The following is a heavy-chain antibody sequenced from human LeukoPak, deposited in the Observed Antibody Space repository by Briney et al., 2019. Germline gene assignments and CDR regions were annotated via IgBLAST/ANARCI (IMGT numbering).Heavy chain of an antibody. D-gene: IGHD2-2*02. V-gene: IGHV1-18*01. J-gene: IGHJ6*02. CDR1: GYTFTSYG. CDR2: ISAYNGNT. CDR3: ARPSFHCSSTSCYTGYGMDV. Sequence: ASVKVSCKASGYTFTSYGISWVRQAPGQGLEWMGWISAYNGNTNYAQKLQGRVTMTTDTSTSTAYMELRSLRSDDTAVYYCARPSFHCSSTSCYTGYGMDVWGQGTTVTVSS.